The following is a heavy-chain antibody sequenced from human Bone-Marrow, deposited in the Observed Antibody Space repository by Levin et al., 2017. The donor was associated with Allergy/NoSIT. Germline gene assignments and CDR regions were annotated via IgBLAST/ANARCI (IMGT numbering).Heavy chain of an antibody. J-gene: IGHJ5*01. CDR2: IKTDATTT. V-gene: IGHV3-74*01. CDR3: AKGGTGGFDS. D-gene: IGHD1-14*01. CDR1: GFSLSSYW. Sequence: GESLKISCTASGFSLSSYWMHWVRQVPGKGLVWVSVIKTDATTTSYADFAMGRFTISRDNAKNTLYLEMNSLKAEDTAIYYCAKGGTGGFDSWGQGTLVTVSS.